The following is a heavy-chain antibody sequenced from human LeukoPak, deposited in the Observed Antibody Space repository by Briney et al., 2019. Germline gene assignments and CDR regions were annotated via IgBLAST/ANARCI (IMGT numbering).Heavy chain of an antibody. CDR2: MNPNSGNT. D-gene: IGHD3-22*01. Sequence: GASVKVSCKASGYTFTSYDINWVRQATGQGLEWMGWMNPNSGNTGYAQKFQGRVTMTRNTSISTAYMELSSLRSEDTAVYYCARGPPLLGIVVVPNNWFDPWGQGTLVAVSS. CDR1: GYTFTSYD. J-gene: IGHJ5*02. CDR3: ARGPPLLGIVVVPNNWFDP. V-gene: IGHV1-8*01.